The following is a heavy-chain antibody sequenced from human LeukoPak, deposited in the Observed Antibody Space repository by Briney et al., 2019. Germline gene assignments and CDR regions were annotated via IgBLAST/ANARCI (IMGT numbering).Heavy chain of an antibody. CDR1: GFTFSSYA. Sequence: PGRSLRLSCAASGFTFSSYAMSWVRQAPGKGLEWVSAISGSGGSTYYADSVKGRFTISRDNSKNTLYLQMNSLRVEDTAVYYCAKDSDYNTPIGSDYWGQGTLATVSS. V-gene: IGHV3-23*01. CDR3: AKDSDYNTPIGSDY. CDR2: ISGSGGST. D-gene: IGHD3-10*01. J-gene: IGHJ4*02.